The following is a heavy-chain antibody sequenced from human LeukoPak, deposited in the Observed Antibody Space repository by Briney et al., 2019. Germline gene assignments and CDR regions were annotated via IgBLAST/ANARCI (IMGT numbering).Heavy chain of an antibody. CDR1: GFTFSVYW. D-gene: IGHD2-15*01. CDR2: IKQDGSDK. CDR3: ARVEYCSGGSCYLVDY. J-gene: IGHJ4*02. V-gene: IGHV3-7*01. Sequence: VQPGGSLRLSCEVSGFTFSVYWMSWVRQAPGKGLEWVANIKQDGSDKYYVDSVKGRFTISRDNAKNSLYLQMNSLRAGDTAVYYCARVEYCSGGSCYLVDYWGRGTLVTVSS.